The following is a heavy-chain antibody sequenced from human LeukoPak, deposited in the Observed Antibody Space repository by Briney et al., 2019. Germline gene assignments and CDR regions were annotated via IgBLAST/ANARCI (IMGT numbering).Heavy chain of an antibody. D-gene: IGHD3-10*01. J-gene: IGHJ4*02. CDR1: GYSISSGYY. CDR3: ARTSMVRGVDY. Sequence: SETLSLTCTVSGYSISSGYYWGWIRPPPGKGLEWIGSIYHSGSTYYNPSLKSRVTISVDTSKNQFSLKLSSVTAADTAVYYCARTSMVRGVDYWGQGTLVTVSS. V-gene: IGHV4-38-2*02. CDR2: IYHSGST.